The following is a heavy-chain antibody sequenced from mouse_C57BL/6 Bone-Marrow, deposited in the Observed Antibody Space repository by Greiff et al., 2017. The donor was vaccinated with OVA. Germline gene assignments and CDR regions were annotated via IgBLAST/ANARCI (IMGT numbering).Heavy chain of an antibody. Sequence: QVQLKESGAELARPGASVKLSCKASGYTFTSYGISWVKQRTGQGLEWIGEIYPRSGNTYYNEKFKGKATLTADKSSSTAYMELRSLTSEDSAVYFCARGAYGRSYHFAYWGQGTLVTVSA. V-gene: IGHV1-81*01. D-gene: IGHD1-1*01. J-gene: IGHJ3*01. CDR3: ARGAYGRSYHFAY. CDR2: IYPRSGNT. CDR1: GYTFTSYG.